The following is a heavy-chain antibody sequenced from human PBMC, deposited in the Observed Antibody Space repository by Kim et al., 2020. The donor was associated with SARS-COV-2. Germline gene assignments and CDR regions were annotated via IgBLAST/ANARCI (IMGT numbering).Heavy chain of an antibody. Sequence: GGSLRLSCAASGFTFTSFAMSWVRQAPGKGLEWVSSISGSGATTDYADSVRGRFTVSRDNSKMYLQMNSLRAEDTATYYCAKGINYYYGSGSYHKSNYYGMDAWGQGTTVTVSS. D-gene: IGHD3-10*01. J-gene: IGHJ6*02. CDR3: AKGINYYYGSGSYHKSNYYGMDA. CDR1: GFTFTSFA. V-gene: IGHV3-23*01. CDR2: ISGSGATT.